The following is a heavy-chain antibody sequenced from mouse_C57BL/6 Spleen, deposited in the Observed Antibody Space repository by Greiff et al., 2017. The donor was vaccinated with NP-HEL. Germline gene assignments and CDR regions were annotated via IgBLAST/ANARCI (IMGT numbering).Heavy chain of an antibody. Sequence: VNLVESGPELVKPGASVKISCKASGYAFSSSWMNWVKQRPGKGLEWIGRIYPGDGDTNYNGKFKGKATLTADKSSSTAYMQLSSLTSEDSAVYFCARVPQNYAMDYWGQGTSVTVSS. V-gene: IGHV1-82*01. J-gene: IGHJ4*01. CDR1: GYAFSSSW. CDR2: IYPGDGDT. CDR3: ARVPQNYAMDY.